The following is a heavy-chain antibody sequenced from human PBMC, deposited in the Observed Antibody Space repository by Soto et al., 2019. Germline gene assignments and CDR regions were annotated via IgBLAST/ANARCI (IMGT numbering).Heavy chain of an antibody. Sequence: ASVKVSCKTSGYTFSNYGITRVRQAPGQPLEWLGWISLYSDGTNYAQKFQGRVSMTTDTSTTTAYMELRSLRSDDTAVYYCARVVPGAEAWFGPWGQGTLVTVSS. CDR3: ARVVPGAEAWFGP. D-gene: IGHD2-2*01. J-gene: IGHJ5*02. CDR2: ISLYSDGT. V-gene: IGHV1-18*01. CDR1: GYTFSNYG.